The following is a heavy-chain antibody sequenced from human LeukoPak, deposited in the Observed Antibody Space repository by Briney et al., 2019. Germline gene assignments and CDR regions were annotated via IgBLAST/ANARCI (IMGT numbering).Heavy chain of an antibody. Sequence: GGSLRLSCAASGFTFSNYAISWVRQAPGKGLEWVSSISPGNISPYYADSVRGRFTISRDNSKNTLYLQMNSLRAEDTAVYYCAKDMGSRATNFDRWGQGTLVSVSS. J-gene: IGHJ4*02. CDR1: GFTFSNYA. CDR3: AKDMGSRATNFDR. D-gene: IGHD1-26*01. CDR2: ISPGNISP. V-gene: IGHV3-23*01.